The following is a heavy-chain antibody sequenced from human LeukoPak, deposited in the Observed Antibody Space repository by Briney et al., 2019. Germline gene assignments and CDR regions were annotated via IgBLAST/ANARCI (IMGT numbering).Heavy chain of an antibody. CDR2: INHSGST. CDR3: ARGPGGSYGRLDY. Sequence: ETLSLTCAVYGGSFSGYYWSWIRQAPGKGLEWIGEINHSGSTNYNPSLKSRVTISVDTSKNQFSLKLSSVTAADTAVYYCARGPGGSYGRLDYWGQGTLVTVSS. CDR1: GGSFSGYY. J-gene: IGHJ4*02. V-gene: IGHV4-34*01. D-gene: IGHD1-26*01.